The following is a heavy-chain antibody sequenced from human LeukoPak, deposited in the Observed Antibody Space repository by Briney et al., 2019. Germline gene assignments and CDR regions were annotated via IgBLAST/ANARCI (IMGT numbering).Heavy chain of an antibody. CDR3: ARVHYDILTGYAGYYFDY. CDR2: ISSDGSDK. J-gene: IGHJ4*02. Sequence: PGGSLRLSCAASGFTFSSYAMHWVRQAPGKGLEWVAVISSDGSDKYYADSVKGRFTISRDNSKNTLYLQMNSLRAEDTAVYYCARVHYDILTGYAGYYFDYWGQGTLVTVSS. CDR1: GFTFSSYA. V-gene: IGHV3-30*04. D-gene: IGHD3-9*01.